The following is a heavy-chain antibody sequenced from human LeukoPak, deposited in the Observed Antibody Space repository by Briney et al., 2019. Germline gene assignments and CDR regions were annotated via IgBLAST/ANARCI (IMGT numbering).Heavy chain of an antibody. CDR2: IYYSGST. CDR1: GGSISSYY. D-gene: IGHD1-26*01. Sequence: SETLSLTCTVSGGSISSYYWSWVRQPPGKGLEWIRDIYYSGSTNYNPSLKSRVTISVDTSKNQFSLKLSSVTAADTAVYYYARRLSGSYHFDYWGQGTLVTVSS. CDR3: ARRLSGSYHFDY. V-gene: IGHV4-59*08. J-gene: IGHJ4*02.